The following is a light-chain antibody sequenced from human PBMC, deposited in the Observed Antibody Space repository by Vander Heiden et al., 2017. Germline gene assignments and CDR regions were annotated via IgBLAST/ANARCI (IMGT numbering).Light chain of an antibody. CDR3: QQYYSYPPRT. V-gene: IGKV1-8*01. CDR1: QGISSY. Sequence: AIRMTQSPSSFSASTGDRVTITCRASQGISSYLAWYQQKPGKAPKLLIYAASTLQSGVPSRFSGSGSGTDFTLTISCLQSEDFATYYCQQYYSYPPRTVGQGTKVEIK. J-gene: IGKJ1*01. CDR2: AAS.